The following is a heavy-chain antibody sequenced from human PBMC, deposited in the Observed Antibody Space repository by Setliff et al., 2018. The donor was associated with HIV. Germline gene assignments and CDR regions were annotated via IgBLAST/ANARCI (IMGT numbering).Heavy chain of an antibody. J-gene: IGHJ5*02. CDR2: MSYTGIN. D-gene: IGHD3-10*01. Sequence: SENLSLTCTVSGGSISSSTYYWNWFRQSPGKGLEWIGYMSYTGINNYNPSLKSLVTISLDTSKNQFSLKLTSVTAADTAVYYCARAPYVSGSFGWFDPWGQGTLVTVSS. V-gene: IGHV4-31*01. CDR3: ARAPYVSGSFGWFDP. CDR1: GGSISSSTYY.